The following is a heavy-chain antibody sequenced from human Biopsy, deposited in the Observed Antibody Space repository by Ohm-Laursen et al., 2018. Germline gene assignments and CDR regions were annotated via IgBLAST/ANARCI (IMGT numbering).Heavy chain of an antibody. J-gene: IGHJ3*02. CDR3: ARGTGRYYVYGAFDI. CDR1: GDSINNYY. D-gene: IGHD1-26*01. V-gene: IGHV4-4*07. CDR2: IYTSGSP. Sequence: TLSLTCSVSGDSINNYYWSWIRQPPGKGLEWIGRIYTSGSPNYNLSLESRVTMSVDTSKNQFSLTLRSVTAADTAVYYCARGTGRYYVYGAFDIWGQGTVVTVSS.